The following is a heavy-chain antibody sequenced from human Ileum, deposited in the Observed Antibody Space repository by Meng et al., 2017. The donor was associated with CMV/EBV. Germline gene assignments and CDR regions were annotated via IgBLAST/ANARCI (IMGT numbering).Heavy chain of an antibody. CDR2: ISFSGSA. CDR1: GGSISSSY. J-gene: IGHJ5*02. CDR3: TRGSSGSYEWYDP. D-gene: IGHD1-26*01. Sequence: QVQEQQAGPGLVKPSETLSLTCTVPGGSISSSYWSWIRQPPGKGLEWIGYISFSGSASYNPSLKSRVTISIDTSKNQFSLKLTSVTTADTAVYYCTRGSSGSYEWYDPWGQGTLVTVSS. V-gene: IGHV4-59*01.